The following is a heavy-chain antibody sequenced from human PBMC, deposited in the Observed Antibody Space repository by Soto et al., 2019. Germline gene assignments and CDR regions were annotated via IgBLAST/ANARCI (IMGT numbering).Heavy chain of an antibody. D-gene: IGHD3-22*01. CDR3: ATSYYYEHVKH. CDR1: GFTVSSNY. CDR2: IYSGGST. J-gene: IGHJ1*01. Sequence: ILSCAASGFTVSSNYMSLVRKAPGKGLEWVSVIYSGGSTYYADSVKGRFTISRDNSKNTLYLQMNSLRAEDTAVYYCATSYYYEHVKHWGQGTLVTVSS. V-gene: IGHV3-53*01.